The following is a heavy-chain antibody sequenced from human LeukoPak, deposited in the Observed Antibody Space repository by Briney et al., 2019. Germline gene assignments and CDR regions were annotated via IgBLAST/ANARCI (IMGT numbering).Heavy chain of an antibody. CDR3: AREDPQTTVPEGLDV. D-gene: IGHD4-17*01. CDR2: IYYSGST. J-gene: IGHJ6*02. CDR1: GGSISTFY. V-gene: IGHV4-59*01. Sequence: SSGTLSLTCTVSGGSISTFYWSWLRQPPGKGLEWIGYIYYSGSTNYNPSLKSRVTISVDTSKNQFSLRLSSVTAADTAVYYCAREDPQTTVPEGLDVWGQGTTVTVSS.